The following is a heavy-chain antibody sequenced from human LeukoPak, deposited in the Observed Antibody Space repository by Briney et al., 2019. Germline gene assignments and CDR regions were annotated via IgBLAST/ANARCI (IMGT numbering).Heavy chain of an antibody. Sequence: PSETLSLTCAVYGGSFSGYYWSWIRQPPGKGLEWIGEINHSGGTSYNPSLKSRVTISVDTSKNQFSLKLSSVTAADTAVYYCARGLYSSSWYPRVLTYWGQGTLVTVSS. D-gene: IGHD6-13*01. CDR3: ARGLYSSSWYPRVLTY. CDR2: INHSGGT. CDR1: GGSFSGYY. J-gene: IGHJ4*02. V-gene: IGHV4-34*01.